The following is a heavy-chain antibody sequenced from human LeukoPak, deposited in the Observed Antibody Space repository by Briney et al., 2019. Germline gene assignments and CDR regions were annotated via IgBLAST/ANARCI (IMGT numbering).Heavy chain of an antibody. D-gene: IGHD6-19*01. CDR2: ISAYNGNT. Sequence: ASVKVSCKASGYTFTSYGISWVRQAPGQGLEWMGWISAYNGNTNYAQKLQGRVTMTTDTSTSTAYMELRSLRSDDTAVYYCARVLVSVRYSSVGDAFDIWGQGTMVTVSS. CDR1: GYTFTSYG. V-gene: IGHV1-18*01. CDR3: ARVLVSVRYSSVGDAFDI. J-gene: IGHJ3*02.